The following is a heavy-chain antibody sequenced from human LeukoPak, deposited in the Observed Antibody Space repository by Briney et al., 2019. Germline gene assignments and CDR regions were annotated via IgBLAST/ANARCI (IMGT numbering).Heavy chain of an antibody. J-gene: IGHJ6*03. CDR3: ARVGRSRGSLPNSYYYMDV. Sequence: GSSVKVSCNASGDIFNSYSVGWVRQAPGRGLEWMGGIIPIFGSTNYAQKFQVRVTITTDQSTRTAYMELNSLSSDDTAVYYCARVGRSRGSLPNSYYYMDVWGKGTTVTVSS. CDR2: IIPIFGST. V-gene: IGHV1-69*05. D-gene: IGHD1-26*01. CDR1: GDIFNSYS.